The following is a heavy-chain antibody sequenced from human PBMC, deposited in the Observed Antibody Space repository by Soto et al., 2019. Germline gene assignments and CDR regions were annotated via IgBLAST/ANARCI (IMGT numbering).Heavy chain of an antibody. V-gene: IGHV6-1*01. CDR3: AREVRFGELLPYGMDV. J-gene: IGHJ6*02. CDR2: TYYRSKWYN. D-gene: IGHD3-10*01. CDR1: GDSVSRNSAA. Sequence: SQTLSLTCVISGDSVSRNSAAWNWIRQSPSRGLEWLGRTYYRSKWYNDYAVSVKSRITINPDTSKNQFSLQLNSVTPEDTAVYYCAREVRFGELLPYGMDVWGQGTTVTVSS.